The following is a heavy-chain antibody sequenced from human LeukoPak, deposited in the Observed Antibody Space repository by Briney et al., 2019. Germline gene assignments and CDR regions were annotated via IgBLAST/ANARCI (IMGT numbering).Heavy chain of an antibody. CDR3: AKGVGSTGSYFDY. D-gene: IGHD1-26*01. Sequence: GGSLRLSCAASGFTFGNYGMNWVRQAPGKGLEWVSGISGGGSRTYYADSVKGRFTISRDTSKNTLYLQMNSLRADDTAVYYCAKGVGSTGSYFDYWGQGTLVTVSS. CDR1: GFTFGNYG. CDR2: ISGGGSRT. J-gene: IGHJ4*02. V-gene: IGHV3-23*01.